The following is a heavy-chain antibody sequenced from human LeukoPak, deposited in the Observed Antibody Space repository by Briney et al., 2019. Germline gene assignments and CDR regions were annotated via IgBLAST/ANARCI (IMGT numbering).Heavy chain of an antibody. J-gene: IGHJ4*02. D-gene: IGHD1-14*01. CDR1: GFTFSDYY. Sequence: GGSLRLSCAASGFTFSDYYMSWIRQAPGKGLEWVSYISSSGSTIYYADSVKGRFTISRDNAKNSLYLQMNSLRAEDTAVYYCARDRRYDRPLYYFDYWGQGTLVTVSS. V-gene: IGHV3-11*01. CDR3: ARDRRYDRPLYYFDY. CDR2: ISSSGSTI.